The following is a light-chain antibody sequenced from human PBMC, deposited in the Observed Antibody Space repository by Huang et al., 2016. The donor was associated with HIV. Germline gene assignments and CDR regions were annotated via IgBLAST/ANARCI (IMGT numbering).Light chain of an antibody. CDR2: AAS. V-gene: IGKV1-39*01. Sequence: DIQMTQSPYSLSASVGDRVTITCRARQSVSYYLNWYQQKPGKAPKLLIYAASSLQSGVPLRFSGSGSGTDFTLTITSLQREDFATYFCQQTYSIPFTFGPGTTVDIK. CDR1: QSVSYY. J-gene: IGKJ3*01. CDR3: QQTYSIPFT.